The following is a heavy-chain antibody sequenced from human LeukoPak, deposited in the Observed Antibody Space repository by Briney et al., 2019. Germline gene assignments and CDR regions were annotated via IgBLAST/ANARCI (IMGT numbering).Heavy chain of an antibody. V-gene: IGHV4-59*01. J-gene: IGHJ4*02. CDR2: VYSSGST. Sequence: SETLSLTCRVSGGSMSNYYWSWIRQPPGKGLEWIGYVYSSGSTNYNSSLKSRVTISVGTSKNQFSLRLSSVTAADTAVYYCARRTGYYDGFDYWGQGTLVTVSS. D-gene: IGHD3/OR15-3a*01. CDR3: ARRTGYYDGFDY. CDR1: GGSMSNYY.